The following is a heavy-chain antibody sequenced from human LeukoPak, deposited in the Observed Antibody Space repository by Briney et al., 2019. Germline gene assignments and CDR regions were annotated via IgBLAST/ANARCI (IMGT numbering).Heavy chain of an antibody. V-gene: IGHV4-39*07. CDR2: ISSSGSA. D-gene: IGHD4-17*01. J-gene: IGHJ4*02. CDR3: ARDSTDRYGDYYGDY. Sequence: KPSETLSLTCSVFGGSISSSNFYWGWIRQPPGKGLEWIGSISSSGSAYYNPSLNIRVTISVDTSQNQFSLKVTSVTAADTAVYYCARDSTDRYGDYYGDYWGLGTLVTVSS. CDR1: GGSISSSNFY.